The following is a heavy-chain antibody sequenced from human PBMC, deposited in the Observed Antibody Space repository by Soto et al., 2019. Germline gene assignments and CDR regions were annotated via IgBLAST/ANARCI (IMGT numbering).Heavy chain of an antibody. CDR3: ARESNYFDY. Sequence: QVQLVQSGAEVKKPGASVKVSCKASGYSFTSYGISWVRHASGQGLEWMGWISAYNGNTKYEQKLQGRVTMTTDAPTSSAYMELRSLRSDDTAVYYCARESNYFDYWGQGTLVTVSS. CDR2: ISAYNGNT. J-gene: IGHJ4*02. CDR1: GYSFTSYG. V-gene: IGHV1-18*01.